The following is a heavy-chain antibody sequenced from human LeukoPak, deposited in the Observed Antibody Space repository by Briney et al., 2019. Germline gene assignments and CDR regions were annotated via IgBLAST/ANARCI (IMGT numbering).Heavy chain of an antibody. CDR2: IDPRGSYT. CDR1: GYDFTGYW. D-gene: IGHD5-12*01. CDR3: ARLATFGDGFDI. V-gene: IGHV5-10-1*01. Sequence: GESLKISCKGSGYDFTGYWISWVRQMPGKGLEWMGRIDPRGSYTNYSPSFEGHVTVSADKSINTAYQQWSSLKASDTAIYYCARLATFGDGFDIWGQGTMVTVSS. J-gene: IGHJ3*02.